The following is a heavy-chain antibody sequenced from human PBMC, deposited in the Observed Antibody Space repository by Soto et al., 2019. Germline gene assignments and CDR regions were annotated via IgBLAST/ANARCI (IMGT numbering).Heavy chain of an antibody. Sequence: QVQLVQSGAEVKKPGSSVKVSCKASGGTFSSYAISWVRQAPGQGLEWMGGIIPIFGTANYAQKLQGRVTITADESTSTSYMELSSLRPEDTAVYYCARSRLTIFGVVIIDYYGMDVSGQGTTVTASS. D-gene: IGHD3-3*01. CDR3: ARSRLTIFGVVIIDYYGMDV. CDR2: IIPIFGTA. V-gene: IGHV1-69*01. CDR1: GGTFSSYA. J-gene: IGHJ6*02.